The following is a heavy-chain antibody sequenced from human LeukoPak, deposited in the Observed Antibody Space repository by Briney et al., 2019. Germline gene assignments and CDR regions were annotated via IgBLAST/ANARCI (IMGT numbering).Heavy chain of an antibody. CDR3: ARGEYSYGYDY. D-gene: IGHD5-18*01. CDR2: INPNSGGP. V-gene: IGHV1-2*02. J-gene: IGHJ4*02. CDR1: GSTFTDYY. Sequence: ASVKVSCKASGSTFTDYYIHWVRRAPGQGLEWMGWINPNSGGPKYAQKFQGRVTMTRDTSISTTYMELSRLRSDDTAVYYCARGEYSYGYDYWGQGTLVTVSS.